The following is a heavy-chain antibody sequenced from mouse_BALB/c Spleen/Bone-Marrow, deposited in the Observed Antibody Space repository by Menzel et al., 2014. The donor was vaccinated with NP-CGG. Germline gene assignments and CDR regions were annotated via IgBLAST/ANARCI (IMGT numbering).Heavy chain of an antibody. Sequence: QVQLQQSGAELVKPGASVKLSCKASGHTFTSYYMYWVKQRPGQGLEWFGEINPSNGGTNFNEKFKNKATLTVDKSSSTAYMQLSSLTPEDSAVYYCSRGRRDALDYWGQGTSVTVSS. V-gene: IGHV1S81*02. CDR1: GHTFTSYY. J-gene: IGHJ4*01. CDR2: INPSNGGT. CDR3: SRGRRDALDY.